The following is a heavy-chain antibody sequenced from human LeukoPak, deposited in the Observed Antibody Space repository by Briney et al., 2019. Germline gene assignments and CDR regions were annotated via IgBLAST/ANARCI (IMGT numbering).Heavy chain of an antibody. CDR3: AKLGRIAVAGTTEYFQH. D-gene: IGHD6-19*01. CDR1: GSTFSSYG. CDR2: ISYDGSNK. V-gene: IGHV3-30*18. J-gene: IGHJ1*01. Sequence: GRSLRLSCAASGSTFSSYGMHWVRQAPGKGLEWVAVISYDGSNKYYADSVKGRFTISRDNSKNTLYLQMSSLRAEDTAVYYCAKLGRIAVAGTTEYFQHWGQGTLVTVSS.